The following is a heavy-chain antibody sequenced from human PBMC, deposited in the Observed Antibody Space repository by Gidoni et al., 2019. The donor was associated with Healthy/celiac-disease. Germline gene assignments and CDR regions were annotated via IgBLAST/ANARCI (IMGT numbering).Heavy chain of an antibody. CDR3: AKDIGGTIAAAGTFDY. J-gene: IGHJ4*02. V-gene: IGHV3-9*03. CDR1: GFTFDDYD. Sequence: EVQLVDSGGGLVQPGMSLRLSCAASGFTFDDYDMHWVRQAPGKGLDWVSGISWNSGSIGYADSVKGRFTISRDNAKNSLYLQMNGLRAEDMALYYCAKDIGGTIAAAGTFDYWGQGTLVTVSS. D-gene: IGHD6-13*01. CDR2: ISWNSGSI.